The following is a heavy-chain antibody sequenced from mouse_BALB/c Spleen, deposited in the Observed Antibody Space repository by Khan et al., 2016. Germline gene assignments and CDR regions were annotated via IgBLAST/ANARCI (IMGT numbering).Heavy chain of an antibody. V-gene: IGHV3-2*02. CDR2: ISYSGST. CDR3: ARGSGNYPYYFDY. Sequence: EVQLQESGPGLVKPSQSLSLTCTATGYSITSDYVWNWIRQFPGNKLEWMGYISYSGSTSYNPSLKSRISITRDTSKNQFFLQLNSVTTEDTATYYCARGSGNYPYYFDYWGQGTTLTVSS. CDR1: GYSITSDYV. D-gene: IGHD2-1*01. J-gene: IGHJ2*01.